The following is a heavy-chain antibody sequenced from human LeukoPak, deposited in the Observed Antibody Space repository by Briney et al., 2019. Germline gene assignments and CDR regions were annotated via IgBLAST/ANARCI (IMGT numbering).Heavy chain of an antibody. CDR3: ARVGALSSSWLLY. V-gene: IGHV3-9*01. CDR1: GFTFDDYA. Sequence: PGGSLRLSCAASGFTFDDYAMHWVRQAPGKGLEWVSGISWNSSSIGYADSVKGRFTISRDNAKNSLYLQMNSLRAEDTAVYFCARVGALSSSWLLYWGQGTLVTVSS. D-gene: IGHD6-13*01. J-gene: IGHJ4*02. CDR2: ISWNSSSI.